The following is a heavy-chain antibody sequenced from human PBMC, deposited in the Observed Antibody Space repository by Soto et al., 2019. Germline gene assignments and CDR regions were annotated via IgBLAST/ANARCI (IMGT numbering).Heavy chain of an antibody. CDR2: TSYDGSNK. Sequence: GGSLRLSCVASGFTFSNYAMHWVRQAPGKGLEWVAVTSYDGSNKYYADSVKGRFTISRDNSENTLYLQMNSLRADDTAVYYCAKDFVECSAQYDYCCYGMDVRGQGTTVTVSS. CDR3: AKDFVECSAQYDYCCYGMDV. J-gene: IGHJ6*02. CDR1: GFTFSNYA. D-gene: IGHD6-25*01. V-gene: IGHV3-30*18.